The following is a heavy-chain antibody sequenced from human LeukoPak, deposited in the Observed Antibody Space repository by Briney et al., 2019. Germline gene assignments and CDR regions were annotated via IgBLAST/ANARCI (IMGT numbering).Heavy chain of an antibody. CDR3: ARGFRGIVGATYRRFFDY. CDR1: GVSISSPTYY. CDR2: ISHSGNT. Sequence: PSETLSLTCTVSGVSISSPTYYWSWIRQAAGKGLEWIGEISHSGNTNFSPSLKSRVTISVDTSKNQFSLKLSSVTAADTAVYYCARGFRGIVGATYRRFFDYWGQGTLVTVSS. V-gene: IGHV4-61*09. J-gene: IGHJ4*02. D-gene: IGHD1-26*01.